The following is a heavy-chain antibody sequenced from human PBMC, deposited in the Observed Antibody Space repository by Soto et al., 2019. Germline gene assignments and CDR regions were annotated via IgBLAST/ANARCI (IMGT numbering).Heavy chain of an antibody. CDR1: GGSFSGYY. J-gene: IGHJ4*02. Sequence: SETLSLTCAVYGGSFSGYYWSWIRQPPGKGLEWIGYIYYSGSTNYNPSLKSRVTISVDTSKNQFPLKLSSVTAADTAVYYCARDSPYYFDYWGQGTLVTVSS. CDR3: ARDSPYYFDY. CDR2: IYYSGST. V-gene: IGHV4-59*01.